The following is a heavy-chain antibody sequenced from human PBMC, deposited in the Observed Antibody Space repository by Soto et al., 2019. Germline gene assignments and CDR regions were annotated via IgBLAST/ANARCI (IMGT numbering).Heavy chain of an antibody. Sequence: ASVKVSCKASGYTFTSYNINWVRQAPGQGLEWMGWISVYNGNTNYAQNLQGRVTMTKDTSTSTAYMELTSLRSDDTAVYYCARDNILGTTWFDPWGQGTLVTVSS. CDR2: ISVYNGNT. V-gene: IGHV1-18*01. J-gene: IGHJ5*02. CDR3: ARDNILGTTWFDP. CDR1: GYTFTSYN. D-gene: IGHD5-12*01.